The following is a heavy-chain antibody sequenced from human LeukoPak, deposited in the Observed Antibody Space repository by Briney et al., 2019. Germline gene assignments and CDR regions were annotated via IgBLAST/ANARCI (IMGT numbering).Heavy chain of an antibody. J-gene: IGHJ5*02. CDR1: GGSISSYY. CDR2: IYYSGST. CDR3: ARVDGYCSGGSCYGWDWFDP. Sequence: SETLSLTCTVSGGSISSYYWSWIRQPPGKGLKWIGYIYYSGSTNYNPSLKSRVTISVDTSKNQFSLKLSSVTAADTAVYYCARVDGYCSGGSCYGWDWFDPWGQGTLVTVSS. D-gene: IGHD2-15*01. V-gene: IGHV4-59*01.